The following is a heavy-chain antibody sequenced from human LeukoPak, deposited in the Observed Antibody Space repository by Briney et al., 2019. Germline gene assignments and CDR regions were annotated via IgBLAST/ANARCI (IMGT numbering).Heavy chain of an antibody. CDR3: ARAHVTIFDSWFDP. CDR1: GGSISSYY. CDR2: IYYSGST. V-gene: IGHV4-59*01. J-gene: IGHJ5*02. Sequence: SETLSLTCTVSGGSISSYYWRWIRQPPGKGLEWIGYIYYSGSTNYNPSLKSRVTISVDTSKNQFSLKLSSVTAADTAVYYCARAHVTIFDSWFDPWGQGTLVTVSS. D-gene: IGHD3-3*01.